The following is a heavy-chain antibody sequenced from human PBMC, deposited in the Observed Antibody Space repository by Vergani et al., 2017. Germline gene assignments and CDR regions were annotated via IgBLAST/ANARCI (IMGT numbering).Heavy chain of an antibody. CDR2: IYHGDSDT. CDR1: GYSFTSYW. V-gene: IGHV5-51*01. CDR3: ASFGGSGWYSLDY. J-gene: IGHJ4*02. Sequence: EVQLVPSGAEVKKPGESLKISCKGSGYSFTSYWIGWVRQMPGKGLEWMVIIYHGDSDTRYSPSFQGQVTISADKSISTSYLQWSSLTASDTAMYYCASFGGSGWYSLDYWGQGTLVTVSS. D-gene: IGHD6-19*01.